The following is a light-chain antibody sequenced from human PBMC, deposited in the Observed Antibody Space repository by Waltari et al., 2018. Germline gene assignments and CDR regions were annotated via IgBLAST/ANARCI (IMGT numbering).Light chain of an antibody. CDR1: QSVSSSY. V-gene: IGKV3-20*01. CDR2: ATS. J-gene: IGKJ2*01. Sequence: EVELTQFPGTLSLSPGERAILSCRTSQSVSSSYLAWYQQKPGQAPRLLIYATSTRVTGAPDRFSGSGSGTDFALSISRLEPEDFAVYFCQRYGSSPPVYTFGPGTKLVIK. CDR3: QRYGSSPPVYT.